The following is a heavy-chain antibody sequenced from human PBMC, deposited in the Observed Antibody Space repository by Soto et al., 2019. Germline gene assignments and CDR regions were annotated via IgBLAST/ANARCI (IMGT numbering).Heavy chain of an antibody. CDR2: ISTSGGTI. CDR1: GFTFSDYY. D-gene: IGHD5-18*01. J-gene: IGHJ4*02. V-gene: IGHV3-11*01. Sequence: QVQLVESGGGLVKPGGSLRLSCAASGFTFSDYYMNWIRQAPGKGLEWISYISTSGGTIYYADSVRGRFSISRDNAKHSLYLQMNSLRAEDTAVYYCARTGMTALDYWGQGTLITVSS. CDR3: ARTGMTALDY.